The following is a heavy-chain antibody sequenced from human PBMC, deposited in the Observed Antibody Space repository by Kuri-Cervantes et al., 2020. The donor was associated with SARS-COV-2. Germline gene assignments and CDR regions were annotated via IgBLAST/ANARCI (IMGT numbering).Heavy chain of an antibody. J-gene: IGHJ3*02. CDR1: GYTFTGYY. CDR3: ARQGPRCRTKRNDAFDI. V-gene: IGHV1-2*02. D-gene: IGHD2-8*01. CDR2: INPNSGGT. Sequence: ASVKVSCKASGYTFTGYYMHWVRQAPGQGLEWMGRINPNSGGTNYAQKFQGRVTMTRDTSISTAYMELSSLRSDDTAVYYCARQGPRCRTKRNDAFDIWGQGTMVTVSS.